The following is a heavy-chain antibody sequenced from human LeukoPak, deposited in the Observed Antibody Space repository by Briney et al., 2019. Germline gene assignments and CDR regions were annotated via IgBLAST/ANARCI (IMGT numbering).Heavy chain of an antibody. CDR3: AVDLGSGSYHFDY. D-gene: IGHD3-10*01. J-gene: IGHJ4*02. V-gene: IGHV3-30*04. CDR2: ISYDGSNK. Sequence: GGSLRLSCAASGFTFSSYAMHWVRQAPGKGLEWVAVISYDGSNKYYADSVKGRFTISRDNSKNTLYLQMNSLRAEDTAVYYCAVDLGSGSYHFDYWGQGTLVTVSS. CDR1: GFTFSSYA.